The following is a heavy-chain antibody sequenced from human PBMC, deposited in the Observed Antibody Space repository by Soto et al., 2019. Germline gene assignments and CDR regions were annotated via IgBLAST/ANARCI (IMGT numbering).Heavy chain of an antibody. Sequence: QVQLMQSGAEVKKPGASVKVSCKASGYTFADNYLHWVRQAPGQGLEWMGWINPHSGGTNYAQKFQGRVTMTRDTSISTAYMELSSLRSDDTAVYYCLRQPLSPRWFDPWGQGTLVTVSS. V-gene: IGHV1-2*02. J-gene: IGHJ5*02. CDR2: INPHSGGT. CDR3: LRQPLSPRWFDP. CDR1: GYTFADNY. D-gene: IGHD1-1*01.